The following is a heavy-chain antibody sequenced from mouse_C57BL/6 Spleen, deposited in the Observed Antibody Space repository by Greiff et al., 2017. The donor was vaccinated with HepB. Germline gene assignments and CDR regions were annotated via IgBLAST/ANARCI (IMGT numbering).Heavy chain of an antibody. V-gene: IGHV3-6*01. CDR2: ISYDGSN. J-gene: IGHJ1*03. CDR3: AYGSLWYFDV. Sequence: EVQLQQSGPGLVKPSQSLSLTCSVTGYSITSGYYWNWIRQFPGNKLEWMGYISYDGSNNYNPSLKNRISITRDTSKNQFFLKLNSVTTEDTATYYCAYGSLWYFDVWGTGTTVTVSS. CDR1: GYSITSGYY. D-gene: IGHD1-1*01.